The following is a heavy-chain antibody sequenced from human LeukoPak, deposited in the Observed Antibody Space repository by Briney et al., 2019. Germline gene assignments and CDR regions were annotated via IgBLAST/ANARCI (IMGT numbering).Heavy chain of an antibody. CDR1: GGSISSGTYY. Sequence: SETLSLTCTVSGGSISSGTYYWSWVRQPAGKGLEWIGRIYTSGSTNYNPSLKSRVTISLDTSNNQFSLKLSSVTAADTAVYYCPRDTGYSSRNFDCWGQGTLVTVSS. CDR3: PRDTGYSSRNFDC. D-gene: IGHD6-13*01. CDR2: IYTSGST. J-gene: IGHJ4*02. V-gene: IGHV4-61*02.